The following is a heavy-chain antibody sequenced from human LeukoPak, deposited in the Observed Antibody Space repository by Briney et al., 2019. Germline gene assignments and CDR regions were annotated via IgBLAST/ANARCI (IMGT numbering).Heavy chain of an antibody. V-gene: IGHV1-18*01. CDR1: GYTFTSYG. D-gene: IGHD3-22*01. Sequence: ASVKVSCKASGYTFTSYGISWVRQAPGQGLEWMGWVSAYNGNTNYAQELQGRVTMTTDTSTSTAYMELRSLRSDDTAVYYCARRARLYYDSSGYPDYWGQGTLVTVSS. CDR2: VSAYNGNT. CDR3: ARRARLYYDSSGYPDY. J-gene: IGHJ4*02.